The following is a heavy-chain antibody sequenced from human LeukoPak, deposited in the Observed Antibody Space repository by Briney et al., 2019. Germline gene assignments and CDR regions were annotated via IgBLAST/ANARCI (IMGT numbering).Heavy chain of an antibody. J-gene: IGHJ4*02. V-gene: IGHV4-34*01. Sequence: PSETLSLTCAVYGGSFSTYYWSWVRQPPGKGLEWMGEINHRGSTNYNPSLKSRVTISANTSKGQFSLKLTSVTAADTAVYYCSTRGDWGQGTLATVSS. CDR2: INHRGST. CDR3: STRGD. CDR1: GGSFSTYY.